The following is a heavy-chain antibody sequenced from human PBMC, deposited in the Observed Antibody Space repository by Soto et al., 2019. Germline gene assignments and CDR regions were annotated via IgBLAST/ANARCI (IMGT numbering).Heavy chain of an antibody. D-gene: IGHD2-2*01. J-gene: IGHJ5*02. V-gene: IGHV5-10-1*01. Sequence: PGESLKIFCTGFGYTFTTFWISWVRQMPGRGLEWMGRIEPRDSYTNYSPSFHGHVTISADKSISTAYLQWGSLKASDTAMYYCARLYCSSSTCDSWFDPWGQGTLVTVSS. CDR3: ARLYCSSSTCDSWFDP. CDR2: IEPRDSYT. CDR1: GYTFTTFW.